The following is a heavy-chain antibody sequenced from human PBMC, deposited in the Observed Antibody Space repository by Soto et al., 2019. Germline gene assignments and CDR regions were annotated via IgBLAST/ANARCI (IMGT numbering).Heavy chain of an antibody. J-gene: IGHJ4*02. CDR1: GFTFSSYA. D-gene: IGHD3-22*01. Sequence: PGGSLRLSCAASGFTFSSYAMSWVRQAPGKGLEWVSAISGSGGSTYYADSVKGRFTISRDNSKNTLYLQMNSLRAEDTAVYYCAKDMGYYYDRQYYFDYWGQGTLVTVSS. CDR2: ISGSGGST. V-gene: IGHV3-23*01. CDR3: AKDMGYYYDRQYYFDY.